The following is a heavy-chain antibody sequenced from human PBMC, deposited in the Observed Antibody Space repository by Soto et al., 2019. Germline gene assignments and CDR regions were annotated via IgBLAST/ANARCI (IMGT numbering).Heavy chain of an antibody. CDR3: ATWLQREHAFDI. CDR2: LYSSDGT. Sequence: GGSLRLSCAASGFSFSCKNYLTWVRQAPGKGLEWVSALYSSDGTYYADSVKGRFSVSRDNSKNTFYPQLHSLRPEDTALYFCATWLQREHAFDIWGLGTMVTVSS. D-gene: IGHD1-1*01. J-gene: IGHJ3*02. V-gene: IGHV3-53*01. CDR1: GFSFSCKNY.